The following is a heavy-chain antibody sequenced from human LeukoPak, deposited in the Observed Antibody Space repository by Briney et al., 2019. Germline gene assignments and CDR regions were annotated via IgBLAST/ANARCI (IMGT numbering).Heavy chain of an antibody. J-gene: IGHJ6*03. CDR2: INTNTGNP. V-gene: IGHV7-4-1*02. CDR3: ARGTGVVVAATRPFYYYYLDV. D-gene: IGHD2-15*01. CDR1: GYTFTSYA. Sequence: ASVKVSCKASGYTFTSYAMNWVRQAPGQGLEWMGWINTNTGNPTYAQGFTGRFVFSLDTSVSTAYLQISSLKAEDTAVYYCARGTGVVVAATRPFYYYYLDVWGKGTTVTVSS.